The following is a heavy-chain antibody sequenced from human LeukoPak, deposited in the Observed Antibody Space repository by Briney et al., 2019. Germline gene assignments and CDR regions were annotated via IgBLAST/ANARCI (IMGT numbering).Heavy chain of an antibody. J-gene: IGHJ3*02. CDR1: GFTFSSYA. CDR2: ISGSGVST. D-gene: IGHD3-3*01. CDR3: AKVPVFSLTISEVVTDDAFDI. V-gene: IGHV3-23*01. Sequence: GGSLRLSCAASGFTFSSYAMSWVRQAPGNGLEWVSAISGSGVSTYYADSVKGRFTISRDNSKNTLYLQMNSLRAEATAVYYCAKVPVFSLTISEVVTDDAFDIWGQGTIVTVSS.